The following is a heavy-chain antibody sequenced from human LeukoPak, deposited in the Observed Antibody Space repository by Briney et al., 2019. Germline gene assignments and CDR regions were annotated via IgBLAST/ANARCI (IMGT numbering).Heavy chain of an antibody. CDR1: GFTFSTYA. V-gene: IGHV3-30*04. J-gene: IGHJ4*02. D-gene: IGHD2-21*01. Sequence: GGSLRLSCVAAGFTFSTYAMHWVRQAPGKGLEWVAVMSFDGTNKYYGESVKGRFTISRDNSKNTLYLQMNSLRTEDTAVYYCAKGPGGDVDYWGQGTLVTVSS. CDR3: AKGPGGDVDY. CDR2: MSFDGTNK.